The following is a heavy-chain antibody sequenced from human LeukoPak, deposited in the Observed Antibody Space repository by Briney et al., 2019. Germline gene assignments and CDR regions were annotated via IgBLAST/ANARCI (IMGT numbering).Heavy chain of an antibody. V-gene: IGHV4-38-2*01. D-gene: IGHD2-21*02. CDR3: ARRKGGSDSIDY. CDR2: TSHIGTT. CDR1: SYSISISSGYY. Sequence: PSETLSLTCAVSSYSISISSGYYWDWIRQPPGKGLEWIGTTSHIGTTYYNPSLKSRVTVSVDTSKNQFSLRLTPVTAADTAIYYCARRKGGSDSIDYWGQGTLVTMSS. J-gene: IGHJ4*02.